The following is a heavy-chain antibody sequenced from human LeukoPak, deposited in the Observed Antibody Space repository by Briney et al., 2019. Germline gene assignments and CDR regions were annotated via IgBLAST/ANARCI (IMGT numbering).Heavy chain of an antibody. V-gene: IGHV4-39*01. CDR2: IYYSGST. D-gene: IGHD2-15*01. J-gene: IGHJ5*02. Sequence: SETLSLPCTVSGGSISSSSYYWGWIRQPPGKGLEWIGSIYYSGSTYYNPSLKSRVTISVDTSKNQFSLKLSSVTAADTAVYYCARHAGSGVVDPWSQGTLVTVSS. CDR3: ARHAGSGVVDP. CDR1: GGSISSSSYY.